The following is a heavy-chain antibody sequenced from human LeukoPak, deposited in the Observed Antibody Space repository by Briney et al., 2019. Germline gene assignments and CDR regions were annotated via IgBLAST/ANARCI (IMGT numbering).Heavy chain of an antibody. CDR3: ARYGGSGTYFFDY. Sequence: SETLSLTCAVSGGSISSGGYAWSWIRQPPGGGLEWIGYIYDSGSTYYNPFLKSQVTISVDRSKNQFSLKLSSVTAADTAVYYCARYGGSGTYFFDYWGQGALVTVSS. V-gene: IGHV4-30-2*01. CDR1: GGSISSGGYA. J-gene: IGHJ4*02. D-gene: IGHD3-10*01. CDR2: IYDSGST.